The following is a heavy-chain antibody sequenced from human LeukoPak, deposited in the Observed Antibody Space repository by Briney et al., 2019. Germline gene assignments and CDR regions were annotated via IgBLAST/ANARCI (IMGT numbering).Heavy chain of an antibody. CDR3: ARVNIAAAGTGFDY. CDR2: IYYSGST. V-gene: IGHV4-59*01. Sequence: SETLSLTCTVSGGSISNYWSWIRQPPGKGLEWIGYIYYSGSTNYNPSLKSRVTISVDTSKNQFSLKLSSVTAADTAVYYCARVNIAAAGTGFDYWGQGTLVTVSS. J-gene: IGHJ4*02. D-gene: IGHD6-13*01. CDR1: GGSISNY.